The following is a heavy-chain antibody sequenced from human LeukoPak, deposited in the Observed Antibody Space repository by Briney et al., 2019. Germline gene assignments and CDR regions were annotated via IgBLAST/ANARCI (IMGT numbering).Heavy chain of an antibody. Sequence: PGGSLRLSCAASGFTFGNYGLAWVRHAPGKGLEWVSAISGSGRDTYYADSVKGRFTISRDNSKNTPYLHMNSLRVEDTALYYCAKEMGNSQPFDYWGQGTLVTVSS. V-gene: IGHV3-23*01. J-gene: IGHJ4*02. D-gene: IGHD2/OR15-2a*01. CDR2: ISGSGRDT. CDR1: GFTFGNYG. CDR3: AKEMGNSQPFDY.